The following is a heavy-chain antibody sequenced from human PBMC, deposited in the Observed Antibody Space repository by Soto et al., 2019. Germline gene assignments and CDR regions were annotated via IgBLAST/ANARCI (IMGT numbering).Heavy chain of an antibody. D-gene: IGHD3-3*01. V-gene: IGHV3-23*01. Sequence: EVQLLESGGGLVQPGGSLRLSCAASGFTFNSYAMSWVRQAPGKGLEWVSTISGSGGSTYNADSVKGRFTISRDNSKNTLYLQMSRLSAEDTAVYYCAKGGPSYYDFWSGYHTDYWGQGTLVTVSS. J-gene: IGHJ4*02. CDR2: ISGSGGST. CDR3: AKGGPSYYDFWSGYHTDY. CDR1: GFTFNSYA.